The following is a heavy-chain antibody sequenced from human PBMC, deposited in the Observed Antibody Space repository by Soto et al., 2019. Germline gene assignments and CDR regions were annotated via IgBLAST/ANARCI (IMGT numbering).Heavy chain of an antibody. V-gene: IGHV4-4*02. D-gene: IGHD6-19*01. CDR3: ARSAGWYAVHS. J-gene: IGHJ4*02. CDR2: VFHTGTT. CDR1: GDSVSSPYY. Sequence: QVQLQESGPGLVKPSGTLYLKCAVCGDSVSSPYYRCWVRQPPGKGLEWIGEVFHTGTTSYNPSLRSRVTISMDKSINQFSLNLSSVTAADTAVYYCARSAGWYAVHSWGPGTLVSVSS.